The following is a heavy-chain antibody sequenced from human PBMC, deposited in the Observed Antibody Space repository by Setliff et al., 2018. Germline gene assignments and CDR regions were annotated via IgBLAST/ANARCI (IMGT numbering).Heavy chain of an antibody. CDR2: IYTSGST. V-gene: IGHV4-61*09. CDR3: ASYRQDVNY. J-gene: IGHJ4*02. D-gene: IGHD4-4*01. Sequence: PSATLSLTCTVSGGSISSGSYYWSWIRQPAGKGLEWIGHIYTSGSTNYNPSLKSRVTISVDTPKNQFSLKLSSVTAADTAVYYCASYRQDVNYWGQGTQVTVSS. CDR1: GGSISSGSYY.